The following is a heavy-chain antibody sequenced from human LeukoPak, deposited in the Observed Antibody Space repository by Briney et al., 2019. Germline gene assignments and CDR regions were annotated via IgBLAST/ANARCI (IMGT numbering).Heavy chain of an antibody. V-gene: IGHV4-31*03. CDR2: LFYTGDT. CDR3: ARVMVLEANGEGALSPPDAYDV. J-gene: IGHJ3*01. CDR1: GGSFTSAYYY. D-gene: IGHD2-8*01. Sequence: SETLSLTCTVSGGSFTSAYYYWTWIRQLPGKGLEWIAYLFYTGDTSYNPSLKSRTTISVDTSKKQFSLTLNSVTAADTAVYYCARVMVLEANGEGALSPPDAYDVRGQGTVVTVSS.